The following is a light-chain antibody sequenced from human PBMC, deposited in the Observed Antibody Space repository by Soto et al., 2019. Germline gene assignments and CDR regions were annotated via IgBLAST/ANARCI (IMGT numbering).Light chain of an antibody. V-gene: IGLV2-11*01. J-gene: IGLJ2*01. CDR1: SSDVGGSNY. Sequence: QSALTQSRSVSGSPGQSVTISCTGTSSDVGGSNYVSWYQQHPGKAPKLMIYDVSKRPSGVPDRFSGSKSGNTASLTISGLQAEDEADYFCCSYTDNYTFVFGGGTKVTVL. CDR3: CSYTDNYTFV. CDR2: DVS.